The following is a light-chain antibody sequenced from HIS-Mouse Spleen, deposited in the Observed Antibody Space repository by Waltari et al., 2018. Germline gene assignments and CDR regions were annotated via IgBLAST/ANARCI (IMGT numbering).Light chain of an antibody. CDR2: EVI. J-gene: IGLJ2*01. CDR3: SSYAGSNIVV. CDR1: SSDVGGYNY. Sequence: QSALTQPPSASGSPGQSVTISCTGTSSDVGGYNYVSWSHQHPGKAPKLLIYEVIKRPSGVPDRFSGSKSGNTASLTVSGLQAEDEADYYCSSYAGSNIVVFGGGTKLTIL. V-gene: IGLV2-8*01.